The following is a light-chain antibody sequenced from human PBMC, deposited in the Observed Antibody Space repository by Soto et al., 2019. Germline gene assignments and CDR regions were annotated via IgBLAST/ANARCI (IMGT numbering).Light chain of an antibody. Sequence: EIVLTQSPATLSLSPCERSTLSCRASQSVSSYLAWYQQKPGQAPRLLIYGASTRATGIPARFSGSGSGTEFTLTISSLQSEDFAVYYCQQYNNWPRTFGQGTKVDIK. CDR1: QSVSSY. V-gene: IGKV3-15*01. CDR2: GAS. CDR3: QQYNNWPRT. J-gene: IGKJ1*01.